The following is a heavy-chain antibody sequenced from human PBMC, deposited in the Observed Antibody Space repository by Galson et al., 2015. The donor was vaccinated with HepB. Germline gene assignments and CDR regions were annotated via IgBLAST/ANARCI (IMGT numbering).Heavy chain of an antibody. V-gene: IGHV6-1*01. J-gene: IGHJ4*02. CDR2: TYYRSKWYN. CDR3: ARHTSSRWDS. Sequence: CAISGDSVSSNSAAWNWIRQSPSRGLEWLGRTYYRSKWYNDYAVSVKSRITINPDTSKNQFSLQMNSVTPEDTAVYCCARHTSSRWDSWGQGTLVTVSS. CDR1: GDSVSSNSAA. D-gene: IGHD6-13*01.